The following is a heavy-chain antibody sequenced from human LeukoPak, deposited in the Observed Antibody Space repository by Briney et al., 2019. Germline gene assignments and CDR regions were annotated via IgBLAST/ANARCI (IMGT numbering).Heavy chain of an antibody. Sequence: SETLSLTCTVSGGSISSYYWSWIRQPPGKGLEWIGYIYYSGSTNYNPALKSRVTISVDTSKNQFSLKLSSVTAADTAVYYCARDHGSGSWYGDAFDIWGQGTMVTVSS. CDR2: IYYSGST. CDR1: GGSISSYY. V-gene: IGHV4-59*01. J-gene: IGHJ3*02. CDR3: ARDHGSGSWYGDAFDI. D-gene: IGHD6-13*01.